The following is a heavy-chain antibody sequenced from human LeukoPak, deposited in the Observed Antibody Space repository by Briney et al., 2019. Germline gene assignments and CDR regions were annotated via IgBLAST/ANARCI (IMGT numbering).Heavy chain of an antibody. D-gene: IGHD6-13*01. CDR3: ARNRAAAGSDYFDY. CDR2: IYYRGST. Sequence: SQTLSLTCTVSVVSISSGGYYWSWIRQHPGKGLECIGYIYYRGSTYYNPSLKSRVTISVDTSKNQFSLKMSSVTAADTAVYYCARNRAAAGSDYFDYWGQGTLVTVSS. CDR1: VVSISSGGYY. J-gene: IGHJ4*02. V-gene: IGHV4-31*03.